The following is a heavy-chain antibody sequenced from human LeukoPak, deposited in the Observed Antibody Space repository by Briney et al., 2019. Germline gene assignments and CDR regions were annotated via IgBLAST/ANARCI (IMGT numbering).Heavy chain of an antibody. V-gene: IGHV3-7*01. D-gene: IGHD2-8*01. Sequence: PGGSLRLSCAASGFTFTSYWMNWVRQAPGKGLEWVANIKPDGDTYYVDSAKGRFTISRDNAKNSLYLQMNSLRAEDTAVYYCAREDRTFDYWGQGALVTVSS. CDR1: GFTFTSYW. CDR2: IKPDGDT. CDR3: AREDRTFDY. J-gene: IGHJ4*02.